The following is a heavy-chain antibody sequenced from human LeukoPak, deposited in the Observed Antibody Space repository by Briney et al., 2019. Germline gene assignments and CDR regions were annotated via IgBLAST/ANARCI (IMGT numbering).Heavy chain of an antibody. D-gene: IGHD4-23*01. V-gene: IGHV4-59*08. J-gene: IGHJ4*02. CDR3: ARATTVVTPDY. CDR2: IYYSGST. CDR1: GGSISSYY. Sequence: SETLSLTCTVSGGSISSYYWSWIRQPPGKGLEWIGYIYYSGSTNYNPSLKSRVTISVDTSKNQFSLKLSSVTAADTAVYYCARATTVVTPDYWGQGTQVTVSS.